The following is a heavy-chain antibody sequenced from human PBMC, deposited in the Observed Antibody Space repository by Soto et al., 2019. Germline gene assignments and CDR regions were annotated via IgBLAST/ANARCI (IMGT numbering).Heavy chain of an antibody. CDR1: GGTFSSYS. D-gene: IGHD6-19*01. CDR3: GRDVFIAVAGRPFGGGMGV. J-gene: IGHJ6*02. V-gene: IGHV1-46*01. CDR2: INPSDGIT. Sequence: GASVNVFFKAAGGTFSSYSISWVRQAPGQCLELMGIINPSDGITNYAHKFQGRVTITRDSSTSTLYVELSSLRSEDTAVYYFGRDVFIAVAGRPFGGGMGVWGQGTTVTVSS.